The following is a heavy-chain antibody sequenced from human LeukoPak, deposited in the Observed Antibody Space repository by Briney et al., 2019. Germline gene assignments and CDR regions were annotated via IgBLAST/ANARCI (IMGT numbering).Heavy chain of an antibody. J-gene: IGHJ3*02. CDR1: GFTFSSYA. D-gene: IGHD2-21*02. V-gene: IGHV3-23*01. CDR2: ISRSGGST. Sequence: GGSLRLSCAASGFTFSSYAMSWVRQAPGKGLEWVSAISRSGGSTYYADSVKGRFTISRDNSKNTLYLQMNSLRAEDTAVYYCAKEGAYCGGDCYPDAFDIWGQGTMVTVSS. CDR3: AKEGAYCGGDCYPDAFDI.